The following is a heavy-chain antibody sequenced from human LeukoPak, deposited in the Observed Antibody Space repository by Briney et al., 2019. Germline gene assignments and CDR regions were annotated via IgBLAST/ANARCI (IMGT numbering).Heavy chain of an antibody. Sequence: EWMGWMTPNIGNTGYAQKFQGRVTMTRNTSISTAYMELSSLRSEDTAVYYCARGPPGRFDPWGRGTLVTVSS. V-gene: IGHV1-8*01. J-gene: IGHJ5*02. CDR2: MTPNIGNT. D-gene: IGHD2-8*02. CDR3: ARGPPGRFDP.